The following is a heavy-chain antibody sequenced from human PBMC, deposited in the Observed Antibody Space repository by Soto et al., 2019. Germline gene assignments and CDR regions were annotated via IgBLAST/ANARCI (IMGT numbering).Heavy chain of an antibody. CDR3: ARDLYSTGYNAFDI. D-gene: IGHD3-22*01. Sequence: PGGSLRLSCAGSGFIFSSYALHWVRQAPGKGLEWVAVMSYDGSNTYHADSVKGRFTISRDNPKNTLYLQMNSLRAEDTAVYYCARDLYSTGYNAFDIWGQGTMVTV. V-gene: IGHV3-30-3*01. CDR1: GFIFSSYA. CDR2: MSYDGSNT. J-gene: IGHJ3*02.